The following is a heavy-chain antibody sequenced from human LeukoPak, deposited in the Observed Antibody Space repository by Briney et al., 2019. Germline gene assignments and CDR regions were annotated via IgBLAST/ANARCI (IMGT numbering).Heavy chain of an antibody. CDR2: ISVYSGYT. Sequence: ASVKVSCEASGYTFTSYDISWVRQAPGQGLEWMGWISVYSGYTNYAQKVQGRVTMTTDTSTSTAYMELRSLRSDDTAVYYCAREGNDYDFWSGDREGRYYFDYWGQGTLVTVSS. CDR3: AREGNDYDFWSGDREGRYYFDY. V-gene: IGHV1-18*01. CDR1: GYTFTSYD. J-gene: IGHJ4*02. D-gene: IGHD3-3*01.